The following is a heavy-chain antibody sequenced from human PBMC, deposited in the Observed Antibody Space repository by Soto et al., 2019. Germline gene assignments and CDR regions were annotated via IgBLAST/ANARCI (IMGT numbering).Heavy chain of an antibody. J-gene: IGHJ4*02. Sequence: EVQLVESGGGLVKPGGSLRLSCAASGFTFSSYSMNWVRQAPGKGLEWVSSISSSSSYIYYADSVKGRFTTSRNNAKNLPVLQTNSLKSEETAVYYCAREAPLIAARPYSFDCWGQGTLVTVSS. D-gene: IGHD6-13*01. CDR2: ISSSSSYI. CDR1: GFTFSSYS. V-gene: IGHV3-21*01. CDR3: AREAPLIAARPYSFDC.